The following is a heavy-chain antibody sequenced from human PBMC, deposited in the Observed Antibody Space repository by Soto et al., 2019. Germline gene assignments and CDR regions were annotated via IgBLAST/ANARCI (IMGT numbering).Heavy chain of an antibody. CDR1: GGSFSGYY. V-gene: IGHV4-34*01. D-gene: IGHD3-10*01. Sequence: SETLSLTCAVYGGSFSGYYWSWIRQPPGKGLEWIGEINHSGSTNYNPSLKSRVTISVDTSKNQFSLKLSSVTAADTAVYYCARFGNITMVRGVISRPFDYWGKGTLVPVSS. CDR2: INHSGST. CDR3: ARFGNITMVRGVISRPFDY. J-gene: IGHJ4*02.